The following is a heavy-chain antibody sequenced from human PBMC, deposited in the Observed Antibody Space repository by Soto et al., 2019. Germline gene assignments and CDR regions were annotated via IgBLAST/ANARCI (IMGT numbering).Heavy chain of an antibody. J-gene: IGHJ4*02. CDR2: IYYGGST. D-gene: IGHD7-27*01. CDR1: GASISTDY. V-gene: IGHV4-59*08. CDR3: AKNWNWGSLVH. Sequence: SKTLSLTCTVSGASISTDYWSWIRQSPGKGLEWIGFIYYGGSTNYNPSLKSRVTISVDTPKNQFSLKLSSVTAADTAVYYCAKNWNWGSLVHWGQGTLVT.